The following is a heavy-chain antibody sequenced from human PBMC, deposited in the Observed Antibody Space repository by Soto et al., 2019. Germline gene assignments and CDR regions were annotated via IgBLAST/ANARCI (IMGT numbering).Heavy chain of an antibody. Sequence: QVQLQQWGAGLLKPSETLSLTCAVYGGSFSGYYWSWIRQPPGKGLEWIGEINQSGSTNYNPSLNSRVTISVDTSKNQFSLKLSSVTAADTAVYYCARGLLSRWPLDYWGQGTLVTVSS. CDR1: GGSFSGYY. D-gene: IGHD2-15*01. CDR2: INQSGST. CDR3: ARGLLSRWPLDY. V-gene: IGHV4-34*01. J-gene: IGHJ4*02.